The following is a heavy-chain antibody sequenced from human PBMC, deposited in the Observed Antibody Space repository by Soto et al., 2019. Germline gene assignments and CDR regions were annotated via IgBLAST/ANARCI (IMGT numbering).Heavy chain of an antibody. CDR1: GFTFSSYA. V-gene: IGHV3-23*01. D-gene: IGHD6-13*01. Sequence: EVQLLESGGGLVQPGGSLRLSCAASGFTFSSYAMSWVRQAPGKGLEWVSAISGSGGSTYYADSVKGRFTISRDKSKNTVYLQMNSLRAEDTAVYYCAKDSLAAAGTRVPSWFDPLGQGTLVTVSS. CDR3: AKDSLAAAGTRVPSWFDP. J-gene: IGHJ5*02. CDR2: ISGSGGST.